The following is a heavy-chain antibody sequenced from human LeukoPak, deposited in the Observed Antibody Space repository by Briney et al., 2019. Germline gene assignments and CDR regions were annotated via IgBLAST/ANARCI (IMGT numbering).Heavy chain of an antibody. V-gene: IGHV1-3*01. CDR2: INAGNGNT. D-gene: IGHD3-10*01. CDR3: ARERAERAYYYGSGSYRRGRGFDY. Sequence: ASVKVSCKASGYTFTSYAMHWVRQAPGQRLEWMGWINAGNGNTKYSQKFQGRVTITRDTSASTAYMELSSLRSEDTAVYYCARERAERAYYYGSGSYRRGRGFDYWGQGTLVTVSS. CDR1: GYTFTSYA. J-gene: IGHJ4*02.